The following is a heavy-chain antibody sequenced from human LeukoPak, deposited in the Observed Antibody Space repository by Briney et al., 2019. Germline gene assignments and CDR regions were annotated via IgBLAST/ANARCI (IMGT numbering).Heavy chain of an antibody. D-gene: IGHD5-18*01. CDR1: GFIFSGYW. CDR2: IKQEGNEK. J-gene: IGHJ4*02. V-gene: IGHV3-7*01. Sequence: GGSLRLSCAASGFIFSGYWMSWVRQAPGKGLEWVANIKQEGNEKDYVDSVKGRFTISRDNAKSSLYLQMNSLRADDTAVYFCAKGRRYNYGHDYWGQGTLVTVSS. CDR3: AKGRRYNYGHDY.